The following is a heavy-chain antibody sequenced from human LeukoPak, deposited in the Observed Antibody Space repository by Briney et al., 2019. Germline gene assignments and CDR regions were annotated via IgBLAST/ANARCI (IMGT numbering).Heavy chain of an antibody. V-gene: IGHV4-59*01. CDR3: ARAGPRRDGYNVDY. CDR2: IYYSGNT. Sequence: SETLSLTCTVSGGSISYYYWGWIRQPPGKGLEWIGHIYYSGNTDYNPSLKSRVTMSVDTSRNQFSLRLTSVTAADTAVYYCARAGPRRDGYNVDYWGQGTLVTVSS. CDR1: GGSISYYY. J-gene: IGHJ4*02. D-gene: IGHD5-24*01.